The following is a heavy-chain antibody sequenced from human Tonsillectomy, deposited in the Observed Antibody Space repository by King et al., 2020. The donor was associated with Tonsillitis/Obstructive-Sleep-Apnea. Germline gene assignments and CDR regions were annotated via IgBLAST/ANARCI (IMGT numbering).Heavy chain of an antibody. CDR2: IIPIFGTA. CDR3: ARDGDGYCSGGSCYSSDY. CDR1: GGTFSSYA. V-gene: IGHV1-69*01. J-gene: IGHJ4*02. D-gene: IGHD2-15*01. Sequence: GQLVQSGAEVKKPGSSVKVSCKASGGTFSSYAISWVRQAPGQGLEWMGGIIPIFGTANYAQKFQGRVTITADESTSTAYMELSSLRSEDTAVYYCARDGDGYCSGGSCYSSDYWGQGTLVTVSS.